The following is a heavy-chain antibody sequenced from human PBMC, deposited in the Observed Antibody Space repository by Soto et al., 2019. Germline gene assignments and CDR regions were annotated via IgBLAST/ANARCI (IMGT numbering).Heavy chain of an antibody. CDR3: ARATFGRGKVGYYHYGMDV. J-gene: IGHJ6*02. Sequence: PSETLSLTCTVSGGSISSGGYYWSWIRQHPGKGLEWIGYIYYSGSTYYNPSLKSRVTISVDTSKNQFSLKLSSVTAADTAVYYCARATFGRGKVGYYHYGMDVWGQGTTVPVSS. D-gene: IGHD3-16*01. V-gene: IGHV4-31*03. CDR1: GGSISSGGYY. CDR2: IYYSGST.